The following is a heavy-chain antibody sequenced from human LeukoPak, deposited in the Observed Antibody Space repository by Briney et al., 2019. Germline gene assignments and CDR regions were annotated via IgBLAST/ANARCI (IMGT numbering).Heavy chain of an antibody. CDR2: IYSGGGT. V-gene: IGHV3-53*05. CDR1: GFSVSNNY. CDR3: AKSSRWIQLPMDV. Sequence: GGSLRLSCAVSGFSVSNNYMIWVRQAPGKGLEWVSFIYSGGGTYYADSAKGRFTISRDNSKNTLYLQMNSLRAEDTAVYYCAKSSRWIQLPMDVWGQGTTVTVSS. J-gene: IGHJ6*02. D-gene: IGHD5-18*01.